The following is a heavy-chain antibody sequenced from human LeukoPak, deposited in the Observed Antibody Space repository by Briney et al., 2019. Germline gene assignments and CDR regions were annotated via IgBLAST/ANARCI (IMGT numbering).Heavy chain of an antibody. CDR2: IIPIFGIA. J-gene: IGHJ4*02. CDR3: ARDPYFSGCSCYYPLDY. CDR1: GGTFSSYA. Sequence: ASVKVSCKASGGTFSSYAISWVRQAPGQGLEWMGGIIPIFGIANYAQKFQGRVTITADESTSTAYMELSSLRSEDTAVYYCARDPYFSGCSCYYPLDYWGQGTLVTVSS. D-gene: IGHD2-15*01. V-gene: IGHV1-69*13.